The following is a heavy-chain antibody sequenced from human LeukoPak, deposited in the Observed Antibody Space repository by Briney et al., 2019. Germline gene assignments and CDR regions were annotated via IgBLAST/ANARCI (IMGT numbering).Heavy chain of an antibody. CDR3: ASLRVPGDFDY. Sequence: KPSETLSLTCTVSGGSISSSSYYWGWIRQPPGKGLEWIGSIYYSGSTYYNPSLKSRVTISVDTSKNQFSLRLTSVTAADTAVYYCASLRVPGDFDYWGQGTLVTVSS. J-gene: IGHJ4*02. CDR2: IYYSGST. CDR1: GGSISSSSYY. D-gene: IGHD3-16*01. V-gene: IGHV4-39*07.